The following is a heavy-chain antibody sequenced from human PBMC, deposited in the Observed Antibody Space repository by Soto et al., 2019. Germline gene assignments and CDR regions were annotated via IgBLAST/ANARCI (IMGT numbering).Heavy chain of an antibody. CDR1: GYTFTSYY. CDR2: INPSGGST. CDR3: ARELGADYCSSTSCYSGDY. Sequence: ASVKVSCKASGYTFTSYYMHWVRQAPGQGLEWMGIINPSGGSTSYAQKFQGRVTMTRDTSTSTVYMELSSLRSEDTAVYYCARELGADYCSSTSCYSGDYWGQGTLVTV. D-gene: IGHD2-2*01. V-gene: IGHV1-46*01. J-gene: IGHJ4*02.